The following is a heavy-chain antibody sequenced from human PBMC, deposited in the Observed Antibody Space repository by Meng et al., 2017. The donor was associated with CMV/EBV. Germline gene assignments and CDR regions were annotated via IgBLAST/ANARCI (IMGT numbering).Heavy chain of an antibody. CDR1: GGSFSGYY. J-gene: IGHJ5*02. CDR2: INHSGST. CDR3: ARGSRRLPRFNWFDP. D-gene: IGHD3-3*01. V-gene: IGHV4-34*01. Sequence: QVRLQQWGAGLLKPSETLSLTGAVYGGSFSGYYWSWIRQPPGKGLEWIGEINHSGSTNYNPSLKSRVTISVDTSKNQFSLKLSSVTAADTAVYYCARGSRRLPRFNWFDPWGQGTLVTVSS.